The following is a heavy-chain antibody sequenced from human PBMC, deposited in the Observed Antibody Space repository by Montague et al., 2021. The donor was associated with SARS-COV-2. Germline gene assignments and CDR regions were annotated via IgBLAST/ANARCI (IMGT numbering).Heavy chain of an antibody. J-gene: IGHJ6*02. CDR1: GGSISSSSYY. Sequence: SETLSLTCTVSGGSISSSSYYWGWIRQPPGKGPEWIGSIYYSGSTYYNPSLKSRVTISVDTSKNQLSLKLSSVTAADTAVYYCARVGRQQLVRLSGMDVWGQGTTVTVSS. V-gene: IGHV4-39*07. D-gene: IGHD6-13*01. CDR3: ARVGRQQLVRLSGMDV. CDR2: IYYSGST.